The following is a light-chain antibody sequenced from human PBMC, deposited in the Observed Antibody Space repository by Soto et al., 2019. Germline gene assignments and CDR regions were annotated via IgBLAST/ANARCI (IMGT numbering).Light chain of an antibody. CDR3: QQLNSYPQT. J-gene: IGKJ2*01. V-gene: IGKV1-33*01. CDR1: QDISVY. Sequence: DIQLTQSPSSLSASVGETVTVTCQASQDISVYLNWYQEKPGKAPTLLIYDASNLKTGVPSRFSGLGSGTHFTLTISNLQPEDIATYFCQQLNSYPQTFGQGTKLEIK. CDR2: DAS.